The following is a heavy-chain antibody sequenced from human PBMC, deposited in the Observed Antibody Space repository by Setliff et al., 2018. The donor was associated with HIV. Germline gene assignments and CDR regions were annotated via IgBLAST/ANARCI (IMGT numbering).Heavy chain of an antibody. J-gene: IGHJ4*02. V-gene: IGHV3-30*02. D-gene: IGHD6-19*01. CDR1: GFTISSYH. CDR3: AGYTSGWYAPY. CDR2: VRHDGDVQ. Sequence: PGGSLRLSCAASGFTISSYHIHWVRQAPGKGLEWVAFVRHDGDVQIYADSVKGRFTASRDNPKNTVSLQLNSLRIEDTAVYYCAGYTSGWYAPYWGQGTLVTVSS.